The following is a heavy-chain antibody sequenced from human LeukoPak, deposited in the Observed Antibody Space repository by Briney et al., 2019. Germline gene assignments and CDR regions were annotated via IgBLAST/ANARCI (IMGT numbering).Heavy chain of an antibody. CDR3: ARHPLGGDYLRWFDP. Sequence: SETLSLTCAVYGGSFSGYYWSWIRQPPGEGLEWIGEINHSGSTNYNPSLKSRVTISVDTSKNQFSLKLSSVTAADTAVYYCARHPLGGDYLRWFDPWGQGTLVTVSS. CDR2: INHSGST. J-gene: IGHJ5*02. D-gene: IGHD4-17*01. V-gene: IGHV4-34*01. CDR1: GGSFSGYY.